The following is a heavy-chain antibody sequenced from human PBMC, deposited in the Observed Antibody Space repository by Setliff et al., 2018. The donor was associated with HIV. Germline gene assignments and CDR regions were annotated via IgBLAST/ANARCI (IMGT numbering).Heavy chain of an antibody. D-gene: IGHD6-6*01. V-gene: IGHV1-18*01. J-gene: IGHJ6*02. CDR1: GYTFTNYG. CDR3: ARGYSSSSSYYYGMDV. CDR2: ISVYNGNT. Sequence: VASVKVSCKASGYTFTNYGINWVRQAPGQGLEWMGWISVYNGNTNFAQKLPGRVTMTTDTSTSTAYMELRSLRSDDTAVYYCARGYSSSSSYYYGMDVWGQGTTVTVSS.